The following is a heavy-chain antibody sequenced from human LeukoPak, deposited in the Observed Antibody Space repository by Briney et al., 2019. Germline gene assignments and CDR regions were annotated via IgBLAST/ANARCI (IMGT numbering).Heavy chain of an antibody. CDR3: AKASGGSYSGPFDY. CDR1: GFTFDDYA. CDR2: ISWNSGSI. J-gene: IGHJ4*02. Sequence: PGRSLRLSCAASGFTFDDYAMHWVRQAPGKGLEWVSGISWNSGSIGYADSVKGRFTISRDNAKNSLYLQMNSLRAEDTALYYCAKASGGSYSGPFDYWGQGTLVTVSS. D-gene: IGHD1-26*01. V-gene: IGHV3-9*01.